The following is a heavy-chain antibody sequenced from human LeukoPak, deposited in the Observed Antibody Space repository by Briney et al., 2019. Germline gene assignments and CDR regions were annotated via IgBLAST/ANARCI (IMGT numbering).Heavy chain of an antibody. J-gene: IGHJ4*02. CDR2: IYPGGSNG. CDR1: GFYFTAYE. CDR3: ARNFPSAWFGF. D-gene: IGHD2-2*01. V-gene: IGHV5-51*01. Sequence: GESLRISCKCSGFYFTAYEIAWVRQMPGKGLEWMGNIYPGGSNGRYSPSFQGQVTMSADKSITTVYLQWSSLKGSDTAMYYCARNFPSAWFGFWGQGSLVTVSS.